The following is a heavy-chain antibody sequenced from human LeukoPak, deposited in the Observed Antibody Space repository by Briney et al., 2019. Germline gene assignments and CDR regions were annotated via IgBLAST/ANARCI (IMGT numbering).Heavy chain of an antibody. CDR2: IRMSGSVI. V-gene: IGHV3-11*01. J-gene: IGHJ5*02. CDR3: ARGGWSRGWFDP. CDR1: GFKFRDYY. Sequence: GGSLRLSCAASGFKFRDYYMSWIRQARGKGLEWISYIRMSGSVIQYSDSVEGRFTTSRDNVKNSLHLQMDGLRVDDTAVYYCARGGWSRGWFDPWGQGTLVSVSS. D-gene: IGHD3-22*01.